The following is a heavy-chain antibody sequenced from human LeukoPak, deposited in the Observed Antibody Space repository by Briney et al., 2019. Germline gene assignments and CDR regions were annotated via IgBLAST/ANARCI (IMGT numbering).Heavy chain of an antibody. CDR2: IIPILGIA. J-gene: IGHJ2*01. CDR3: ARLTSNWYFDL. Sequence: SVKVSCKASGGTFSSYAISWVRQAPGQGLEWMGRIIPILGIANYAQKFQGRVTITADKSTSTAYMELSSLRSEDTAVYYCARLTSNWYFDLRGRGTLVTVSS. CDR1: GGTFSSYA. D-gene: IGHD4-11*01. V-gene: IGHV1-69*04.